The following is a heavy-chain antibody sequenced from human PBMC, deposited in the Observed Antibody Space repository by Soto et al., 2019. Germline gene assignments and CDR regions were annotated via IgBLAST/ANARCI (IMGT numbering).Heavy chain of an antibody. CDR3: ARDVLPTVTISYWYFDL. J-gene: IGHJ2*01. Sequence: QVQPVQSGAEVKKPGSSVKVSCKASGGTFSSYAISWVRQAPGPGLEWMGGIIPIFGTANYAQKFQGRVTITADESTSTAYMELSSLRSEDTAVYYCARDVLPTVTISYWYFDLWRRGTLVTVSS. D-gene: IGHD4-17*01. CDR1: GGTFSSYA. CDR2: IIPIFGTA. V-gene: IGHV1-69*01.